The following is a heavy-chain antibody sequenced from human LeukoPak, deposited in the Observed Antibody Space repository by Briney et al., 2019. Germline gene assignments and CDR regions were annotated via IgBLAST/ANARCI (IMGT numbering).Heavy chain of an antibody. V-gene: IGHV3-15*01. Sequence: GGSLRLSCAASGFIFSNAWMTWVRQAPGQGLEWVGRIKSKTDGGTIDYAAPVKGRFTISRDDSKDTLYLQMNSLKTEDTAVYYCTTDLVDLCSSTGCYDNWLDPWDQGTLVTVSS. D-gene: IGHD2-2*01. CDR3: TTDLVDLCSSTGCYDNWLDP. CDR1: GFIFSNAW. CDR2: IKSKTDGGTI. J-gene: IGHJ5*02.